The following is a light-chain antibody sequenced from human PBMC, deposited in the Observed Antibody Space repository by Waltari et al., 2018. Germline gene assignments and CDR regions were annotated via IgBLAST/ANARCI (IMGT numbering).Light chain of an antibody. V-gene: IGKV1-39*01. Sequence: DIQMTQSPPSLSASVGDRVTITCRASHSISDSLNLYKQKPGKAPKLLIYGAYILESWVRSRCSGSGFGTDFTLTISSLQPEDFVTYYCQKSYSSTFGPGTKVDIK. J-gene: IGKJ3*01. CDR2: GAY. CDR3: QKSYSST. CDR1: HSISDS.